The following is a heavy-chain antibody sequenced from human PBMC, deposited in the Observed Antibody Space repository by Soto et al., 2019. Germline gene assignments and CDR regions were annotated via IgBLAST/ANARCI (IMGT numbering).Heavy chain of an antibody. CDR2: IIPIFGTA. V-gene: IGHV1-69*13. CDR1: GGTFSSYA. D-gene: IGHD3-10*01. CDR3: ASDYGSGSYYYFDY. J-gene: IGHJ4*02. Sequence: GASVKVSCKASGGTFSSYAISWVRQAPGQGLEWMGGIIPIFGTANYAQKFQGRVTITADESTSTAYMELSSLRSEDTAVYYCASDYGSGSYYYFDYWGQGTLVTVS.